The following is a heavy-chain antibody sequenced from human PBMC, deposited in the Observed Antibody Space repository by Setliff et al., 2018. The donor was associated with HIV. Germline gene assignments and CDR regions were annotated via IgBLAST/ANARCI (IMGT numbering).Heavy chain of an antibody. Sequence: SETLSLTCTVSGGSISSHYWSWIRQPPGKGLEWIGYIYYSGSTNYNPSLKSRVTISVDTSKNQSSLKLSPVTAADTAVYYCVRAPIPYYDFWSGQREGWFDPWGQGTLVTVSS. CDR2: IYYSGST. J-gene: IGHJ5*02. CDR1: GGSISSHY. V-gene: IGHV4-59*11. CDR3: VRAPIPYYDFWSGQREGWFDP. D-gene: IGHD3-3*01.